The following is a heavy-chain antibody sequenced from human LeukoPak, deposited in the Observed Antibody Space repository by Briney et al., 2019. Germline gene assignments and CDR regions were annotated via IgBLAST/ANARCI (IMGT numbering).Heavy chain of an antibody. CDR1: GYTFTGYY. CDR2: INHNSGGT. D-gene: IGHD3-9*01. V-gene: IGHV1-2*04. CDR3: ARSPVLRYFDWLFYFDY. J-gene: IGHJ4*02. Sequence: ASVKVSCKASGYTFTGYYMHWVRQAPGQGLEWMGWINHNSGGTNYAQKFQGWVTMTRDTSISTAYMELSRLRSDDTAVYYCARSPVLRYFDWLFYFDYWGQGTLVTVSS.